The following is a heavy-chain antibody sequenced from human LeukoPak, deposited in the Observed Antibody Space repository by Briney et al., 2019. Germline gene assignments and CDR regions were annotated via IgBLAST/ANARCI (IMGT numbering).Heavy chain of an antibody. V-gene: IGHV3-48*04. CDR1: GFTFGSYS. J-gene: IGHJ4*02. CDR3: ARGATYAYYQDY. Sequence: TGGSLRLSCAASGFTFGSYSMNWVRQAPGKGLEWLSYISSSSSTIYYAGSVKGRFTISRDNAKNTLYLQMNSLRAEDTAVYYCARGATYAYYQDYWGQGTLVTVSS. D-gene: IGHD1-26*01. CDR2: ISSSSSTI.